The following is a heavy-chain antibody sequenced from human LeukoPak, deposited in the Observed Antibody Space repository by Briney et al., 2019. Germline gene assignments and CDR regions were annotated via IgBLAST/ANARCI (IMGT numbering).Heavy chain of an antibody. CDR2: TIPIFGTA. J-gene: IGHJ6*02. CDR1: GGTFSSYA. D-gene: IGHD1-7*01. V-gene: IGHV1-69*13. CDR3: ARRQGELELRRDYYYGMDV. Sequence: ASVKVSCKASGGTFSSYAISWVRQAPGQGLEWMGGTIPIFGTANYAQKFQGRVTITADESTSTAYMELSSLRSEDTAVYYCARRQGELELRRDYYYGMDVWGQGTTVTVSS.